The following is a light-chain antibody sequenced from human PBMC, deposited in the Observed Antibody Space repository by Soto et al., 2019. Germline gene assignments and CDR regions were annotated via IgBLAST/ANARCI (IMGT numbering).Light chain of an antibody. V-gene: IGLV2-23*01. CDR3: CSYEGGTTYV. J-gene: IGLJ1*01. CDR2: EAS. CDR1: SSDVGSYNF. Sequence: QSVLTQPASVSGSPGQSITISCTGTSSDVGSYNFVSWYQQHPGKAPKLMIYEASKRPSGVSNRFSGSKSGNTASLAISGLQPEDEADYYCCSYEGGTTYVFGAGTKVTVL.